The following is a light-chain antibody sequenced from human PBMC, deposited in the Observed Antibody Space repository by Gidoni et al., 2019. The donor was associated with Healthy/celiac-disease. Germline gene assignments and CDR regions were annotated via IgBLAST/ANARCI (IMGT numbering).Light chain of an antibody. CDR1: QSLLHSNGYNY. V-gene: IGKV2-28*01. Sequence: DIVMTQSPLSLHVTPGEPASISCRSSQSLLHSNGYNYLDWYLQKPGQSPQLLIYLGSNRASGVPDRFSGRGSGTDFTLKISRVEAEDVGVYYCMQALQTPLTLXGXTKVEIK. J-gene: IGKJ4*01. CDR3: MQALQTPLT. CDR2: LGS.